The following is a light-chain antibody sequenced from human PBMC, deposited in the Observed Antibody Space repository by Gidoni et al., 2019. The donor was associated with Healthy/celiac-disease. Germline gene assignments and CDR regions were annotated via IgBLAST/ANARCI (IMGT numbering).Light chain of an antibody. CDR3: QSADSSGTPVV. CDR2: KDS. CDR1: ALPKQY. J-gene: IGLJ2*01. V-gene: IGLV3-25*03. Sequence: SYELTQPPSVSVSPGQTARIPCSGDALPKQYAYWYKQKPGQAPVLVIYKDSERPSGIPERFSGSSSGTTVTLTISGVQAEDEADYYCQSADSSGTPVVFGGGTKLTVL.